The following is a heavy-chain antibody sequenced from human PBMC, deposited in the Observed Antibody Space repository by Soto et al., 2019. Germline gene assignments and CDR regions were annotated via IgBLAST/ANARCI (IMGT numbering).Heavy chain of an antibody. Sequence: QVQLQESGPGLVKPSQTLSLTCTVSGGSISSGGYYWSWIRQHPGKGLEWIGYIYYSGSTYYNPSLKCRVTISVDTSKNQFSLKLSSVTAADTAVYYCARDRLLRNYYYYGMDVWGQGTTVTVSS. J-gene: IGHJ6*02. V-gene: IGHV4-31*03. CDR3: ARDRLLRNYYYYGMDV. D-gene: IGHD2-15*01. CDR2: IYYSGST. CDR1: GGSISSGGYY.